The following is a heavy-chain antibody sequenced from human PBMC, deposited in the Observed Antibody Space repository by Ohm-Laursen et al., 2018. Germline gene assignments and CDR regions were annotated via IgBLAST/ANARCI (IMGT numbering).Heavy chain of an antibody. D-gene: IGHD4-23*01. CDR1: GYTFTSFD. CDR2: MNPNSGNT. J-gene: IGHJ5*02. V-gene: IGHV1-8*01. CDR3: ARAPTTVVTPRWFDP. Sequence: SVKVSCKASGYTFTSFDTNWVRQATGQGLEWMGWMNPNSGNTGYAQKFQGRVTMTRNTSISTAYMELSSLRSEDTAVYYCARAPTTVVTPRWFDPWGQGTLVTVSS.